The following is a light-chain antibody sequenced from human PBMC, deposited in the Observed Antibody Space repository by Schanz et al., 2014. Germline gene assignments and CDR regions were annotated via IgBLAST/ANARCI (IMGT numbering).Light chain of an antibody. J-gene: IGKJ2*01. CDR2: DAS. CDR1: QSVRSTY. CDR3: QQRREWPHT. V-gene: IGKV3-11*01. Sequence: EIVLTQSPGTLSLSPGERATLSCRASQSVRSTYLAWYQQRPAQAPRLLIYDASNRATGIPARFSGSGSGTDFTLTISSLDPEDFAVYYCQQRREWPHTFGQGTKLEIK.